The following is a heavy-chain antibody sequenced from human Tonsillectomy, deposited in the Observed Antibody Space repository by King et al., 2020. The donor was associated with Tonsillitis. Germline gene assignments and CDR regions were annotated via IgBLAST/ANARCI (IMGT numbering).Heavy chain of an antibody. V-gene: IGHV4-39*01. D-gene: IGHD6-6*01. Sequence: QLQESGPGLVKPSETLSLTCTVSGGSISSSSYYWGWIRQPPGKGLEWIGSIYYSGSTYYNPSLKSRVTISVDTSKNQFSLKLSSVTAADTAVYYCASKAAARGYYYYMDVWGKRTTVTVSS. J-gene: IGHJ6*03. CDR3: ASKAAARGYYYYMDV. CDR1: GGSISSSSYY. CDR2: IYYSGST.